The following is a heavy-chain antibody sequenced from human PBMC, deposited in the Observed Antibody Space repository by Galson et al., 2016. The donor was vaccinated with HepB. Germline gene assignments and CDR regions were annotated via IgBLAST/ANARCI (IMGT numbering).Heavy chain of an antibody. CDR1: GVSINSSDW. CDR2: VYETGTA. D-gene: IGHD1-26*01. J-gene: IGHJ4*02. CDR3: ARVTLGPTRAKFDT. V-gene: IGHV4/OR15-8*01. Sequence: ETLSLTCVVSGVSINSSDWWSWVRQSPEKGLEWIGEVYETGTANHNPSLTRRLTLSVDKSKDQFSLNLSDVTAADTAIYYCARVTLGPTRAKFDTWGQGTLVTVSS.